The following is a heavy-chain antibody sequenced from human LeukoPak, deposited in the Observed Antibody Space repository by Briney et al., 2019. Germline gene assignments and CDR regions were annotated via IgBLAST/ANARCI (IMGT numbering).Heavy chain of an antibody. J-gene: IGHJ4*02. CDR1: GGSISSSSYS. Sequence: SETLSLTCTVSGGSISSSSYSWGWIRQPPGKGLEWIGSIYYSGSTCYNPSLKSRVTISVDTSKNQFSLKLSSVTAADTAVYYCARHMIAVAGFDYWGQGTLVTVSS. CDR2: IYYSGST. V-gene: IGHV4-39*01. CDR3: ARHMIAVAGFDY. D-gene: IGHD6-19*01.